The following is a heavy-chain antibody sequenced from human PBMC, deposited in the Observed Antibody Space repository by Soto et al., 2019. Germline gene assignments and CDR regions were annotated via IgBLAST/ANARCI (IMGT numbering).Heavy chain of an antibody. D-gene: IGHD2-8*01. CDR2: IVVGSGNT. V-gene: IGHV1-58*01. CDR1: GFTFTSSA. J-gene: IGHJ6*02. Sequence: SVKVSCKASGFTFTSSAVQWVRQARGQRLEWIGWIVVGSGNTNYAQKFQERVTITRDMSTSTAYMELSSLRSEDTAVYYCAAPPLGYCTNGVCPPSKYYYYGMDVWGQGTTVTVSS. CDR3: AAPPLGYCTNGVCPPSKYYYYGMDV.